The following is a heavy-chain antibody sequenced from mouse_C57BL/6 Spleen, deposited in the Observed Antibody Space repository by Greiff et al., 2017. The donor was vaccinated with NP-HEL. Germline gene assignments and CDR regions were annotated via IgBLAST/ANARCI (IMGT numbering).Heavy chain of an antibody. CDR1: GFSLSTSGMG. CDR2: IYWDDDK. CDR3: ARRRGLRGELAMDY. J-gene: IGHJ4*01. Sequence: QVTLKVSGPGILQSSQTLSLTCSFSGFSLSTSGMGVSWIRQPSGKGLEWLALIYWDDDKRYNPSLKSLLTISTDTSRKQVFLKITSVDTADTATYYCARRRGLRGELAMDYWGQGTSVTVSS. D-gene: IGHD2-4*01. V-gene: IGHV8-12*01.